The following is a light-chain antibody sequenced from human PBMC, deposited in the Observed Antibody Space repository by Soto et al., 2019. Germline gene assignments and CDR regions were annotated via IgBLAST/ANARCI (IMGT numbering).Light chain of an antibody. CDR3: QQYNSYLVT. CDR2: KAS. V-gene: IGKV1-5*03. Sequence: DIQMTQSPSTLSASVGDRVTITCRASQSISSWLAWYQQKPGKAPKLLIYKASSLESGVPSRFSGSGSVTEFTLTISSLQPDDFATYCCQQYNSYLVTFGGGTKVEIK. CDR1: QSISSW. J-gene: IGKJ4*01.